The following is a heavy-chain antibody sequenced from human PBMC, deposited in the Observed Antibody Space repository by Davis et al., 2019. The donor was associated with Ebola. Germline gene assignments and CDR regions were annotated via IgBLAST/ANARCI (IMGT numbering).Heavy chain of an antibody. Sequence: GESLKISCVASGFPFGRYDINWVRQAPGKGLEWVSSISSSSSYRYYADSVKGRFTISRDNAKNSLYLQMNSLRVEDTAVYYCARAHVVIPAASFDPWCQGTLVTVSS. CDR2: ISSSSSYR. V-gene: IGHV3-21*01. CDR1: GFPFGRYD. J-gene: IGHJ5*02. D-gene: IGHD2-2*01. CDR3: ARAHVVIPAASFDP.